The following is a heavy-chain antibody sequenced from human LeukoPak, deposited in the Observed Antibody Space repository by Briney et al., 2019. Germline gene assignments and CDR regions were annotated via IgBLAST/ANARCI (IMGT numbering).Heavy chain of an antibody. D-gene: IGHD2-2*01. J-gene: IGHJ6*03. Sequence: SETLSLTCTVSGGSISSYYWSWIRQPPGKGLEWIGYIYYSGSTNYNPSLKSRVTISVDTSENQFSLKLSSVTAADTAVYYCARVGYCSSTSCSKGYYYYYMDVWGKGTTVTVSS. CDR1: GGSISSYY. CDR3: ARVGYCSSTSCSKGYYYYYMDV. CDR2: IYYSGST. V-gene: IGHV4-59*01.